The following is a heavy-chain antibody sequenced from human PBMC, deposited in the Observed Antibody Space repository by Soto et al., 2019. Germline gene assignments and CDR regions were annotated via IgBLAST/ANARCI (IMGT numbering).Heavy chain of an antibody. CDR3: ARERVVVAATEGSYYYYYMDV. V-gene: IGHV1-18*01. Sequence: ASVKVYCKASGYTFTSYGISLGRQAPGQGLEWMGWISAYNGNTNDAQKLQGRVTMTTDTSTSTAYMELRSLRSDDTAVYYCARERVVVAATEGSYYYYYMDVWGKGTTVTVSS. D-gene: IGHD2-15*01. J-gene: IGHJ6*03. CDR1: GYTFTSYG. CDR2: ISAYNGNT.